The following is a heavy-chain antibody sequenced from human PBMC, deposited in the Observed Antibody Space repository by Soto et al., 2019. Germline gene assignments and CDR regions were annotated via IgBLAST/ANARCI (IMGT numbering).Heavy chain of an antibody. CDR2: MYPGDSDT. V-gene: IGHV5-51*01. J-gene: IGHJ4*02. D-gene: IGHD3-9*01. CDR3: ARLPRDCNKTTCYYADH. Sequence: PGESLKISGRGSGYDFNTNWFGWVRQLPGRGLEWVGIMYPGDSDTRYNPSLQGHVTPSVDVTVSTAFLQWRSLETSDTGMYFCARLPRDCNKTTCYYADHCGQATQVAV. CDR1: GYDFNTNW.